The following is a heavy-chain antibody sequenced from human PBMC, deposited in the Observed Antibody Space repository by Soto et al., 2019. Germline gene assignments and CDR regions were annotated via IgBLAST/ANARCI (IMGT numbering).Heavy chain of an antibody. J-gene: IGHJ4*02. CDR3: ARGREAGNFDY. Sequence: PSETLSLTCAVYGGSFSCYYWSWIRQPPGKGLEWIGEINHSGSTNYNPSLKSRVTISVDTSKNQFSLKLSSVTAADTAVYYCARGREAGNFDYWGQGTLVTVSS. CDR2: INHSGST. V-gene: IGHV4-34*01. CDR1: GGSFSCYY. D-gene: IGHD1-1*01.